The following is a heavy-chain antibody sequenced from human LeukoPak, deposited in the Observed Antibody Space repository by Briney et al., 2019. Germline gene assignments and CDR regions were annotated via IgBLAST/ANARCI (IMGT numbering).Heavy chain of an antibody. Sequence: GGSLRLSCAVSGLTFSTYSMTWVRQGPGKGLEWVSRIYNSGAKIFYPDYVKGRFTISRDNSKNMLYLQMNSLRVEDTAVYYCAKDVAPDSGWDLDYWGQGTLVTVSS. V-gene: IGHV3-23*01. J-gene: IGHJ4*02. CDR2: IYNSGAKI. CDR3: AKDVAPDSGWDLDY. CDR1: GLTFSTYS. D-gene: IGHD6-19*01.